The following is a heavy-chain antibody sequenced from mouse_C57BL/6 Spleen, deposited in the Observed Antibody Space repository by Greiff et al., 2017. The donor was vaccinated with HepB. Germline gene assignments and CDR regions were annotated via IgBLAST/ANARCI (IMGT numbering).Heavy chain of an antibody. CDR3: AGDYYGSSYVWAMDY. Sequence: QVQLQQSGAELARPGASVKLSCKASGYTFTSYGISWVKQRTGQGLEWIGEIYPRSGNTYYNEKFKGKATLTADKSSSTAYMELRSLTSEDSAVYFCAGDYYGSSYVWAMDYGGQGTSVTVSS. D-gene: IGHD1-1*01. J-gene: IGHJ4*01. CDR2: IYPRSGNT. CDR1: GYTFTSYG. V-gene: IGHV1-81*01.